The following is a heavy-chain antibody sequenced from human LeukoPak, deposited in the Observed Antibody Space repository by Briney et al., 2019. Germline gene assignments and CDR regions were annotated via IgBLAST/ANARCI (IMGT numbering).Heavy chain of an antibody. Sequence: GGSLRLSCAASGFTFSGHWMSWVRQSPGKGLEWVANINQGGSDKYYVDSVKGRFTISRDNANNLLYLQMNSLRGEDTAVYYCTRDRSRAEDDWGQGTLVTVSS. D-gene: IGHD1-14*01. CDR3: TRDRSRAEDD. CDR2: INQGGSDK. CDR1: GFTFSGHW. J-gene: IGHJ4*02. V-gene: IGHV3-7*01.